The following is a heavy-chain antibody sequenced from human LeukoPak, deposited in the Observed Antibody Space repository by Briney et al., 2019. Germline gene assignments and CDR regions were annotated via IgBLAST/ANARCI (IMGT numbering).Heavy chain of an antibody. D-gene: IGHD1-26*01. V-gene: IGHV3-23*01. CDR2: ISGSGGST. CDR3: AKGPEELLPYYFDY. CDR1: GFTFDNYA. Sequence: GGSLRLSCAASGFTFDNYAMSWVRQAPGKGLEWVSAISGSGGSTYYADSVKGRFTISRDNSKNTLYLQMNSLRAEDTAVYYCAKGPEELLPYYFDYWGQGTLVTVSS. J-gene: IGHJ4*02.